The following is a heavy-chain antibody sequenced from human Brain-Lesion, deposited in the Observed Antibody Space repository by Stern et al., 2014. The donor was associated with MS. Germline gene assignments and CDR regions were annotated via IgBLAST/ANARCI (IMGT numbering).Heavy chain of an antibody. CDR1: GDSISTSHW. Sequence: QVQLVESGPGLVKPSGTLSLPCAVSGDSISTSHWWSWVRQPPGKGLEWIGEVHHRGTTTYNPSLKGRVTISLDKSQNQFFLKRTSGTAADTAVYYCARASYNVLTDYYMGLIDYWGQGTLVTVSS. D-gene: IGHD3-9*01. CDR3: ARASYNVLTDYYMGLIDY. V-gene: IGHV4-4*02. J-gene: IGHJ4*02. CDR2: VHHRGTT.